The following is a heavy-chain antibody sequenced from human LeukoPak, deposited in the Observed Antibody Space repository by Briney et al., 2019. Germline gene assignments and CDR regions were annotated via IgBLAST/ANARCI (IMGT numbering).Heavy chain of an antibody. V-gene: IGHV3-48*01. J-gene: IGHJ4*02. CDR1: GFTFSSYS. CDR3: AREGFTVTLDY. D-gene: IGHD4-17*01. Sequence: PGGSLRLSCAASGFTFSSYSMNWVRQAPGKGLEWVSYISSSSSTIYYADSVKGRFTISRDNAKNSLYLQMNSLRAKDTAVYYCAREGFTVTLDYWGQGTLVTVSS. CDR2: ISSSSSTI.